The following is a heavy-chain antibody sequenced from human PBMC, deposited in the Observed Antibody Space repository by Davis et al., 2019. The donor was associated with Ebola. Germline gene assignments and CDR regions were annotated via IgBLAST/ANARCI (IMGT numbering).Heavy chain of an antibody. CDR2: ISGDSSHI. J-gene: IGHJ4*02. CDR1: GFTFSAYS. CDR3: AREAPFCGGDCLDY. V-gene: IGHV3-21*01. Sequence: GESLKISCAASGFTFSAYSMNWLRQAPGKGLEWVSSISGDSSHIHYADSVKGRFTISRDNAKNSLYLQMNSLRAEDTALYYCAREAPFCGGDCLDYWGQGTLVTVSS. D-gene: IGHD2-21*01.